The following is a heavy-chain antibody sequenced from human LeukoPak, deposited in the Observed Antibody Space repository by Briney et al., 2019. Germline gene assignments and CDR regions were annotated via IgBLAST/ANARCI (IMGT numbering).Heavy chain of an antibody. CDR3: ARRDGYILHY. V-gene: IGHV5-51*07. J-gene: IGHJ4*02. D-gene: IGHD5-24*01. CDR1: GYSFTNYW. CDR2: IYPDDSDT. Sequence: GESLKISCKGSGYSFTNYWIGWVHQMPGKGLEWMGIIYPDDSDTRYSPSFQGQVTISADKSINTAYLQWSSLKASDTAMYYCARRDGYILHYWRQGTLVSVCS.